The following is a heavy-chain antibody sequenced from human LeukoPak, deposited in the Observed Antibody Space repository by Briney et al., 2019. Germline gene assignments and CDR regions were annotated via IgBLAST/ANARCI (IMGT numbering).Heavy chain of an antibody. J-gene: IGHJ4*01. V-gene: IGHV3-33*01. CDR1: GFTFSSYG. CDR2: IWYDGSNK. CDR3: ARDQSMIVPSRPTNFDY. Sequence: GRSLRLSCAASGFTFSSYGMHWARQAPGKGLEWVAVIWYDGSNKYYADSVKGRFTISRDNSKNTLYLQMNSLRAEDTAVYYCARDQSMIVPSRPTNFDYWGQGTLVTVSS. D-gene: IGHD3-22*01.